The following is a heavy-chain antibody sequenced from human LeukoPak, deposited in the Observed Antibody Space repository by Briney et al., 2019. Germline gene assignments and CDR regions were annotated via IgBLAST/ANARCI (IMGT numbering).Heavy chain of an antibody. CDR2: ISGSGNGGST. CDR1: GFVFSIYT. CDR3: VKDFGRIRGTPDS. Sequence: GGSLRLSCSASGFVFSIYTMYWVRQAPGKGPEYVSTISGSGNGGSTYYADSVKGRFTISRDDSKSILYLQMNGLRSEDTAVYYCVKDFGRIRGTPDSWGQGTLVTVSS. D-gene: IGHD1-26*01. J-gene: IGHJ4*02. V-gene: IGHV3-64D*06.